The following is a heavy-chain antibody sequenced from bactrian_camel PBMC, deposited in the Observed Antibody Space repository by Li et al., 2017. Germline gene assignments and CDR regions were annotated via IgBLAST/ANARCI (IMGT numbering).Heavy chain of an antibody. CDR2: IDPFHGAT. Sequence: HVQLVESGGGSVQPGGSLTLSCVVSGSTTSLNCMGWFRQPTGKDYEGVASIDPFHGATNYADSVKGRFTISRDSAKTTLFLEMNSLKPDDTAMYYCATGVYCANVLSPSEYDTWGQGTQVTVS. D-gene: IGHD3*01. V-gene: IGHV3S54*01. CDR3: ATGVYCANVLSPSEYDT. CDR1: GSTTSLNC. J-gene: IGHJ4*01.